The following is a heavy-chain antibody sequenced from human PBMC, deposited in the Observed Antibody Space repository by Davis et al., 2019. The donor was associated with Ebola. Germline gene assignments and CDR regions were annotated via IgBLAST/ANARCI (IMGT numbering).Heavy chain of an antibody. J-gene: IGHJ5*02. CDR3: AREGCSGGSCYGWFDP. V-gene: IGHV1-2*04. CDR2: INPNSGGT. Sequence: ASVKVSCKASGGTFSSYAISWVRQAPGQGLEWMGWINPNSGGTNYAQKFQGWVTMTRDTSISTAYMELSRLRSDDTAVYYCAREGCSGGSCYGWFDPWGQGTLVTVSS. D-gene: IGHD2-15*01. CDR1: GGTFSSYA.